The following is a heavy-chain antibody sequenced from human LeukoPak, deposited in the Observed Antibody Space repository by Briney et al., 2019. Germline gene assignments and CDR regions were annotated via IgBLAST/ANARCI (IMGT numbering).Heavy chain of an antibody. V-gene: IGHV3-53*01. D-gene: IGHD3-22*01. CDR2: IYSGGST. CDR1: GFTVSSNY. Sequence: PGGSLRPSCAASGFTVSSNYKSWVRQAPGKGLEWVSVIYSGGSTYYADSVKGRFTISRDNSKNTLYLQMNSLRAEDTAVYYCAREDYYDSSGYYYEDWGQGTLVTVSS. CDR3: AREDYYDSSGYYYED. J-gene: IGHJ4*02.